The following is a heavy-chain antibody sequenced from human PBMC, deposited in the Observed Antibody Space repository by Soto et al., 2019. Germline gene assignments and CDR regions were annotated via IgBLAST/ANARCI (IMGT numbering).Heavy chain of an antibody. D-gene: IGHD5-12*01. Sequence: QITLKESGPTLVKPTQTLTLTCTFSGFSLSTSGVGVGWIRQPPGKALEWLALIFWDDDKRYSPSLKSRLTITKDTSKNQVVLTVTNMDPVDTATYYCAHKDIVATAFDYWGQGTLVTVSS. CDR3: AHKDIVATAFDY. V-gene: IGHV2-5*02. CDR2: IFWDDDK. J-gene: IGHJ4*02. CDR1: GFSLSTSGVG.